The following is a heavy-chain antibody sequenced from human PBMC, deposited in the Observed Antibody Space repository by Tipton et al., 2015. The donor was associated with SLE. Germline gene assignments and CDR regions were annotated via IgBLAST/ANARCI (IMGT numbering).Heavy chain of an antibody. CDR1: GLTFDDQT. J-gene: IGHJ1*01. V-gene: IGHV3-43*01. D-gene: IGHD3-22*01. CDR2: VSWDVDST. Sequence: SLRLSCVVSGLTFDDQTMHWVRQVPGKGLQWVALVSWDVDSTYYGDSVKGRFTISRDNSKKSLYLQMNSLRTEDTALYYCTSACRHSSGYHAECFQTWGQGTLVTVTS. CDR3: TSACRHSSGYHAECFQT.